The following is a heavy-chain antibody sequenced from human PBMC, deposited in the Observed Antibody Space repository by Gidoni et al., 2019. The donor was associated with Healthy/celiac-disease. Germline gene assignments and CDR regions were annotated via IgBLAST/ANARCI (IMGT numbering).Heavy chain of an antibody. V-gene: IGHV3-23*01. CDR2: ISGSGGST. J-gene: IGHJ4*02. Sequence: FSSYAMSWVRQAPGKGLEWVSAISGSGGSTYYADSVKGRFTISRDNSKNTLYLQMNSLRAEDTAVYYCAKDPERRGVDYWGQGTLVTVSS. CDR3: AKDPERRGVDY. CDR1: FSSYA. D-gene: IGHD1-1*01.